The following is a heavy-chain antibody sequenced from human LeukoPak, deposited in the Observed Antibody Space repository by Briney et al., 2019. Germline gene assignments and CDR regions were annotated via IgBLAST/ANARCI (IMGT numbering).Heavy chain of an antibody. CDR1: GFTFSSYA. D-gene: IGHD4-17*01. CDR3: ARENDYALDY. V-gene: IGHV3-23*03. J-gene: IGHJ4*02. Sequence: GGSLRLSCAASGFTFSSYAMTWVRQAPRKGLEWVSIINNAGTITYYADSVKGRFTISRDNSKNTLYLQMNSLRAEDTAVYYCARENDYALDYWGQGTLVTVSS. CDR2: INNAGTIT.